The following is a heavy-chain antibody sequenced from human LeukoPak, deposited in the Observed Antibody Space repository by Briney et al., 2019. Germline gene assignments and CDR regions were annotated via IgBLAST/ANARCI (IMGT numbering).Heavy chain of an antibody. Sequence: PSETLSLTCTVSGGSINGYYWSWIRQPPGKGLEWIGYISHSGSADYNPSLKNRVAISIDTPKSQFSLNLTSVTAADTAVYYCVRDRRYGSGSYYSGFYYGMDVWGQGTTIIVSS. J-gene: IGHJ6*02. V-gene: IGHV4-59*13. D-gene: IGHD3-10*01. CDR3: VRDRRYGSGSYYSGFYYGMDV. CDR2: ISHSGSA. CDR1: GGSINGYY.